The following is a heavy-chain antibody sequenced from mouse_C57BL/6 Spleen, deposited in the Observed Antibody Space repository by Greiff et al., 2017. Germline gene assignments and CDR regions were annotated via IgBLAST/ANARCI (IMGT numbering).Heavy chain of an antibody. V-gene: IGHV10-3*01. J-gene: IGHJ3*01. Sequence: EVKVVESGGGLVQPKGSLKLSCAASGFTFNTYAMHWVRQAPGKGLEWVARIRSKSSNYATYYADSVKDRFTISRDDSQSMLYLQMNNLKTEDTAMYYCGRDLYGSSSAWFAYWGQGTLVTVSA. CDR2: IRSKSSNYAT. CDR3: GRDLYGSSSAWFAY. CDR1: GFTFNTYA. D-gene: IGHD1-1*01.